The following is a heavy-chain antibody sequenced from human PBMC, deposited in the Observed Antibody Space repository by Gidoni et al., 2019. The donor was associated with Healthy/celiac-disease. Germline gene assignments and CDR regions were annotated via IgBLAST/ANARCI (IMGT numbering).Heavy chain of an antibody. Sequence: QVQLVQSGAEVKKPGASVKVSCKASGYTFTGYYMHWVRQAPGQGLEWMGWINPNSGGKNFAQKFQGRVTMTRDTSISTAYMELSRLRSDDTAVYYCASGYYDSSGYWRRFDYWGQGTLVTVSS. D-gene: IGHD3-22*01. CDR1: GYTFTGYY. CDR3: ASGYYDSSGYWRRFDY. J-gene: IGHJ4*02. CDR2: INPNSGGK. V-gene: IGHV1-2*02.